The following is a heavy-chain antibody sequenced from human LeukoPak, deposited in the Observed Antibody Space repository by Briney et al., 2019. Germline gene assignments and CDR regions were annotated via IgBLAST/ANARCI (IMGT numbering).Heavy chain of an antibody. J-gene: IGHJ4*02. CDR1: SYSIRSDYY. D-gene: IGHD2-15*01. CDR2: IYHSGST. Sequence: PSETLSLTCAVSSYSIRSDYYWNWIRQPPGKGLEWIGSIYHSGSTYYNPSLKSRVTISVDTSKNQFSLKLSSVTAADTAVYYCVTCRAYIRGGFDFWGQGALVTVSS. V-gene: IGHV4-38-2*01. CDR3: VTCRAYIRGGFDF.